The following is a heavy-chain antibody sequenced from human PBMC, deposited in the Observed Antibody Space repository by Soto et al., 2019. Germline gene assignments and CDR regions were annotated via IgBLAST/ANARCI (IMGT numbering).Heavy chain of an antibody. J-gene: IGHJ5*02. CDR2: INHSGST. D-gene: IGHD4-4*01. CDR1: GGSFSGYY. CDR3: ARGRMTTVTTRWFDP. V-gene: IGHV4-34*01. Sequence: QVQLQQWGAGLLKPSETLSLTGAVYGGSFSGYYWSWIRHPPGKGLEWIGEINHSGSTNYNPSLKSRVTISVDTSKNQFSLKLSSVTAADTAVYYCARGRMTTVTTRWFDPWGQGTLVTVSS.